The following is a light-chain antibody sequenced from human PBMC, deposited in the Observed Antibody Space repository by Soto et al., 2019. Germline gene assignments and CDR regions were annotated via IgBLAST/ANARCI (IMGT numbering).Light chain of an antibody. CDR2: GAS. V-gene: IGKV3-20*01. CDR1: QSVSSSY. Sequence: EIVLTQSPGTLSLSPGERATLSCRASQSVSSSYLAWYQQKPGQAPRLLIYGASSRATGIPDRFSGSGSGTDFTLTISRLELEDCAVYYCQQYGSSPLTFGGGTMVEIK. CDR3: QQYGSSPLT. J-gene: IGKJ4*01.